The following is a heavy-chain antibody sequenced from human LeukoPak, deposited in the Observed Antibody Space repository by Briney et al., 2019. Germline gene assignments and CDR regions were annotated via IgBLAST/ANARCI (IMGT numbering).Heavy chain of an antibody. J-gene: IGHJ3*02. V-gene: IGHV3-74*01. Sequence: GGSLRVSCAASGFSFRSYWMHWVRQPPGKGLVWVSRINTDGSSTSYADSVKGRFTISRDNAKNTMYLQMNSLRAEDTAVYYRARDIAARRDDALDIWGQGTTVTVSS. CDR3: ARDIAARRDDALDI. D-gene: IGHD6-6*01. CDR2: INTDGSST. CDR1: GFSFRSYW.